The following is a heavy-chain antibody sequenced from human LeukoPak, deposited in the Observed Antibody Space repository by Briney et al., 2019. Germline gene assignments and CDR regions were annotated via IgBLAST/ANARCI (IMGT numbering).Heavy chain of an antibody. CDR3: ARGSYYFDY. Sequence: GGSLRLSCTASGFTFSSYTMSWVRQAPGKGLKWVSTITTGGPNTYYADSVKGRFTVSRDDSKNTLYLQMNSLRAEDTAVYYCARGSYYFDYWGQGTLVTVSS. CDR1: GFTFSSYT. J-gene: IGHJ4*02. CDR2: ITTGGPNT. V-gene: IGHV3-23*01. D-gene: IGHD1-26*01.